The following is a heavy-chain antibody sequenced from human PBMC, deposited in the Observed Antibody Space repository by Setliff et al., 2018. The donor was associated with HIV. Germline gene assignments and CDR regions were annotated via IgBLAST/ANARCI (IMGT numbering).Heavy chain of an antibody. CDR3: AKDRYYDSSGSPFDY. J-gene: IGHJ4*02. Sequence: LKISCAASGFTFSSYGMHWVRQAPGKGLEWVAFIRYDGSNKYYADSVKGRFTISRDNSKNTLYLQMNSLRAEDTAVYYCAKDRYYDSSGSPFDYWGQGTLVTVSS. CDR1: GFTFSSYG. D-gene: IGHD3-22*01. CDR2: IRYDGSNK. V-gene: IGHV3-30*02.